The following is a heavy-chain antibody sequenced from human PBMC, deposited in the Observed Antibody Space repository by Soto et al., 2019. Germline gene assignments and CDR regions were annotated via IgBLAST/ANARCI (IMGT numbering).Heavy chain of an antibody. CDR1: GGSISSYY. CDR3: AREGGSMGAFDI. J-gene: IGHJ3*02. V-gene: IGHV4-59*01. Sequence: QVQLQESGPGLVKPSETLSLTCTVSGGSISSYYWSWIRQPPGKGLEWIGYIYYSGSTNYNPSLKSRVTISVDTSKNQFSLKLSSVTAADTAVYYCAREGGSMGAFDIWGQGTMVTVSS. CDR2: IYYSGST. D-gene: IGHD3-16*01.